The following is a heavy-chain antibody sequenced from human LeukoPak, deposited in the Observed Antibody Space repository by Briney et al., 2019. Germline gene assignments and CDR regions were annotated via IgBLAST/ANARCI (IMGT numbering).Heavy chain of an antibody. CDR1: GGSISSGGYY. CDR3: AKDHRGSYGY. CDR2: IYYSGST. V-gene: IGHV4-31*03. Sequence: SETLSLTCTVSGGSISSGGYYWSWIRQHPGKGLEWIGYIYYSGSTYYNPSLKSRVTISVDTSKNQFSLKLSSVTAADTAVYYCAKDHRGSYGYWGQGTLVTVSS. J-gene: IGHJ4*02. D-gene: IGHD1-26*01.